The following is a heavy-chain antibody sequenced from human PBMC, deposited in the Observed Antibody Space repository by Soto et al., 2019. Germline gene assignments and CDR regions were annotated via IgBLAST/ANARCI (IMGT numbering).Heavy chain of an antibody. J-gene: IGHJ6*02. CDR1: GGSISSGGYY. D-gene: IGHD6-19*01. CDR2: IYNSGSA. CDR3: ASLFSGIAVAQGLSGMDV. Sequence: TLSLTCTVSGGSISSGGYYWSWIRQHPGQGLEWIGYIYNSGSAYYNPSLKSRVTISVDTSKNQFSLKLSSVTAADTAVYYCASLFSGIAVAQGLSGMDVWGQGTTVTVSS. V-gene: IGHV4-31*03.